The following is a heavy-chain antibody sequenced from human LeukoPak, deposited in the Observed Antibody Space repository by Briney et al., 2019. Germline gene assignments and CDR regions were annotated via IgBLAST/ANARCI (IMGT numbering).Heavy chain of an antibody. J-gene: IGHJ4*02. Sequence: TGGSLRLSCAASGFTFSNYAMSWVRQAPRKGLDWVSTISGSGGGTYYADSVKGRFTNSRDNSKNTVYLQMNSLRGEETAVYYCAKDQNYYDSSGPDYFDYWGEETRVTVFS. CDR2: ISGSGGGT. V-gene: IGHV3-23*01. CDR1: GFTFSNYA. D-gene: IGHD3-22*01. CDR3: AKDQNYYDSSGPDYFDY.